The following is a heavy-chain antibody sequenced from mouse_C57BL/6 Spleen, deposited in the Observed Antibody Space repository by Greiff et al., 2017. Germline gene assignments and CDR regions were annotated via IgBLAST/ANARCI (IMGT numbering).Heavy chain of an antibody. J-gene: IGHJ1*03. V-gene: IGHV1-63*01. Sequence: QVHVKQSGAELVRPGTSVKMSCKASGYTFTNYWIGWAKQRPGHGLEWIGDIYPGGGYTNYNEKFKGKATLTADKSSSTAYMQFSSLTSEDSAIYYCARSRDYYGSSSYWYFDVWGTGTTVTVSS. CDR1: GYTFTNYW. CDR3: ARSRDYYGSSSYWYFDV. CDR2: IYPGGGYT. D-gene: IGHD1-1*01.